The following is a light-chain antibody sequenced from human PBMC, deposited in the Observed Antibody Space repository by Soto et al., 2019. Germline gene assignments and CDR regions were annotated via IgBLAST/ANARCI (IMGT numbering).Light chain of an antibody. CDR3: PQYGSSPLT. CDR1: QSVSSN. V-gene: IGKV3-20*01. CDR2: GAS. Sequence: EIVMTQSPATLSVSPVERATLSCRASQSVSSNLAWYQQKPGQAPRLLIYGASTRATGIPDRFSGSGSGADFTLTIIRLEPEDFAVYYCPQYGSSPLTSGGGTKVDI. J-gene: IGKJ4*01.